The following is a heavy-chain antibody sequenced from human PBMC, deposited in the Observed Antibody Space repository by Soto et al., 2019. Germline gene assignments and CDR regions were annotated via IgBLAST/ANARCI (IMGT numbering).Heavy chain of an antibody. CDR3: ARQAGAFGYYMDV. D-gene: IGHD3-16*01. V-gene: IGHV4-39*01. J-gene: IGHJ6*03. Sequence: QLQLQESGPGLVKPSESLSLTCTVSSGSISSSYYYWGWIRQPPGKGLEWIGAIYYTRSTYYNPPLQSRVTISVDTSKNQFSLKMSSVTAADTAVYFCARQAGAFGYYMDVWGKGATVTVSS. CDR1: SGSISSSYYY. CDR2: IYYTRST.